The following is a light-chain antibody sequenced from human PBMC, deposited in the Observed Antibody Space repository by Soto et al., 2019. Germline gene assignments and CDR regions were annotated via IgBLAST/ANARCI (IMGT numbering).Light chain of an antibody. Sequence: DIQMTQSPSSLSASVGDRVTITCQASQDISNYLNWYQQKPGKAPKLLIYGASNLETGVPSRFSGSVSGTDFTFTISRLQPEDMATYYCQQYDNLPWTFGQGTKVEIK. CDR1: QDISNY. V-gene: IGKV1-33*01. CDR2: GAS. CDR3: QQYDNLPWT. J-gene: IGKJ1*01.